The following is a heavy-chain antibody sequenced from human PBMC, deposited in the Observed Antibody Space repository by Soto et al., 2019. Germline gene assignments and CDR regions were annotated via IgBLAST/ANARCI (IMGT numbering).Heavy chain of an antibody. CDR3: ARIRYSSSWYYFDY. D-gene: IGHD6-13*01. CDR1: GFSLSTSGMC. Sequence: SGPTLVNPTQTLTLTCTFSGFSLSTSGMCVSWIRQPPGKALEWLALIDWDDDKYYSTSLKTRLTISKDTSKNQVVLTMTNMDPVDTATYYCARIRYSSSWYYFDYWGQGTLVTVSS. J-gene: IGHJ4*02. CDR2: IDWDDDK. V-gene: IGHV2-70*01.